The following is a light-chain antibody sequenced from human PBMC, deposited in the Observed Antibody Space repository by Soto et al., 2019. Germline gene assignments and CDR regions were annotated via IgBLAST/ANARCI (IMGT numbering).Light chain of an antibody. V-gene: IGLV2-23*02. Sequence: QSALTQSASVSGSPGQSITISCTGTSSDVGSYNLVSWYQQHPGKAPKLMIYAVTKRPSGVSNRFSGSKSGNTASLTISGLQAEDEADYYCCSYAGPPIHVLFGGGTKLTVL. CDR3: CSYAGPPIHVL. CDR1: SSDVGSYNL. CDR2: AVT. J-gene: IGLJ2*01.